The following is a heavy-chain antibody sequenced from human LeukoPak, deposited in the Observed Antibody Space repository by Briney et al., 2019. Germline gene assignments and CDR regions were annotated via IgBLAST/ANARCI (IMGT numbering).Heavy chain of an antibody. V-gene: IGHV3-7*01. CDR1: GFTFSNYW. Sequence: GGTLRLSSAGSGFTFSNYWMGWVRQAPGKGLQWVANIKTDGSEKYYVDSVKGRFTISRDNAKNSLYLQMNSLRAEDTAVYYCATYSSLNRREFQYWGQGTLLTVSS. D-gene: IGHD3-22*01. CDR3: ATYSSLNRREFQY. J-gene: IGHJ1*01. CDR2: IKTDGSEK.